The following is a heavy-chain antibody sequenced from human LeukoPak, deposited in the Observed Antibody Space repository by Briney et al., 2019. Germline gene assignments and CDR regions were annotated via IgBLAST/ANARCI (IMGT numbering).Heavy chain of an antibody. CDR1: GGSISSHY. D-gene: IGHD1/OR15-1a*01. CDR2: IYYSGST. Sequence: PSETLSLTCTVTGGSISSHYWSWIRQPPGKGLEWIGYIYYSGSTNYNPSLKSRVTISVDTSKNQFSLKLSSVTAADTAVYYCARLGNWNRVFDYWGQGTLVTVSS. CDR3: ARLGNWNRVFDY. J-gene: IGHJ4*02. V-gene: IGHV4-59*11.